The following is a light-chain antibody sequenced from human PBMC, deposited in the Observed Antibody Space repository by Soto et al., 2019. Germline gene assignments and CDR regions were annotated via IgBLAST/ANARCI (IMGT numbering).Light chain of an antibody. CDR2: DDS. Sequence: SYELTQPPSVSVAPGQTARITCGGNNIGSKSVHWYQQKPGQAPVLVVYDDSDRPSGIPDRFSGSNSGNTATLTISRVEAGDEADYYCQVWDSSSDHRVFGGGTKVTVL. J-gene: IGLJ2*01. V-gene: IGLV3-21*02. CDR1: NIGSKS. CDR3: QVWDSSSDHRV.